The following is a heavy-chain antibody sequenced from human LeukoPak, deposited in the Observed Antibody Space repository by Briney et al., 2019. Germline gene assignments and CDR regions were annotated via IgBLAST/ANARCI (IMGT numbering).Heavy chain of an antibody. D-gene: IGHD3-22*01. CDR1: GFTFSSYA. J-gene: IGHJ4*02. V-gene: IGHV3-23*01. Sequence: GGSLRLSCAASGFTFSSYAMSWVRQAPGKGLEWVSAISGSGGSTYYADSVKGRFTISRDNSKNTPYLQMNSLRAEDTAVYYCAKVQPFYYYDSSGYYYFDYWGQGTLVTVSS. CDR2: ISGSGGST. CDR3: AKVQPFYYYDSSGYYYFDY.